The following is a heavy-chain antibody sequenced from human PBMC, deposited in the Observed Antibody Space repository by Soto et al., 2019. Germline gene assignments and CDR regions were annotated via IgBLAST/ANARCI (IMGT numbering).Heavy chain of an antibody. CDR2: IWESGIGTFVK. CDR3: ARGPPPFYSGGTYSWTDEY. D-gene: IGHD1-26*01. Sequence: EVQLLESGGGLVQPGGSLGLSWGALGLTFDRNPLIWPRKVPGRGRGGGSSIWESGIGTFVKCYEDSGKGRFTMSRDNSKNIVYLQMGRLRVEDGANYYCARGPPPFYSGGTYSWTDEYWGQGNLVTVSS. V-gene: IGHV3-23*01. CDR1: GLTFDRNP. J-gene: IGHJ4*02.